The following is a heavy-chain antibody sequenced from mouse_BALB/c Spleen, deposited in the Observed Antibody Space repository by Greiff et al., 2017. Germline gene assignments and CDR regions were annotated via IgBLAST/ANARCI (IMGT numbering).Heavy chain of an antibody. V-gene: IGHV5-17*02. D-gene: IGHD1-2*01. CDR1: GFTFSSFG. Sequence: EVKLMESGGGLVQPGGSRKLSCAASGFTFSSFGMHWVRQAPEKGLEWVAYISSGSSTIYYADTVKGRFTISRDNPKNTLFLQMTSLRSEDTAMYYCARSPHITTYFDYWGQGTTLTVSS. CDR2: ISSGSSTI. J-gene: IGHJ2*01. CDR3: ARSPHITTYFDY.